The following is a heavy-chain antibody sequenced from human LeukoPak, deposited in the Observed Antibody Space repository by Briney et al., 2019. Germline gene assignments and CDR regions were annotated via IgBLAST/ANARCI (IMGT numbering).Heavy chain of an antibody. CDR1: GFTFSSYA. Sequence: PGGSQRLSCAASGFTFSSYAMNWVRQAPGKGLEWVSTISGSGGSTYYADSVKGRFTISRDNSKNTLYLQMSSLRAEDTAVYYCAKAHYDILTGRYYGEYFQHWGQGTLVTVSS. CDR3: AKAHYDILTGRYYGEYFQH. V-gene: IGHV3-23*01. CDR2: ISGSGGST. D-gene: IGHD3-9*01. J-gene: IGHJ1*01.